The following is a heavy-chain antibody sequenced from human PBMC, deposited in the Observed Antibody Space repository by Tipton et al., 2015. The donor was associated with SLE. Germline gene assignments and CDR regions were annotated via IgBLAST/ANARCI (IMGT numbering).Heavy chain of an antibody. V-gene: IGHV3-72*01. CDR2: SRSKPYGYTT. D-gene: IGHD3-22*01. CDR3: AKDYYDRSGYSESGFDI. CDR1: GFTSTDHY. Sequence: SLRLSCAASGFTSTDHYMDWVRQAPGKGLEWVGRSRSKPYGYTTEYAASVKGRFTISRDDSKNSLYLQMNSLRADDTAVYYCAKDYYDRSGYSESGFDIWGQGTMVTVSS. J-gene: IGHJ3*02.